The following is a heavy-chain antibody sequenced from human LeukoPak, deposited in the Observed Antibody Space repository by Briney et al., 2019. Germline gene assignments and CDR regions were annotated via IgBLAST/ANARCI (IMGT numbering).Heavy chain of an antibody. V-gene: IGHV3-53*01. J-gene: IGHJ3*02. D-gene: IGHD6-19*01. CDR1: GFTISSYA. CDR2: IYSGGST. Sequence: PGGSLRLSCAASGFTISSYAMSWVRQAPGKGLEWVSVIYSGGSTYYADSVKGRFTISRDNSKNTLYLHMNSLRAEDTAVYYCARGVAGTVSAFDIWGQGTMVTVSS. CDR3: ARGVAGTVSAFDI.